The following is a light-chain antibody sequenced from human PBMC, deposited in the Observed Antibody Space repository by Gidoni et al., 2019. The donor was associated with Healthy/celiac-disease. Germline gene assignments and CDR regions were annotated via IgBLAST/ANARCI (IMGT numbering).Light chain of an antibody. CDR2: DAS. Sequence: EIVLTQSPATLSLSPGDRATLSCRASQSVSSYLAWYQQKPGQAPRLLIYDASNRATGIPARFSGSGSGTDFTLTISSLEPEDFAVYYCPQRSNWPRHSFGQGTKLEIK. CDR1: QSVSSY. J-gene: IGKJ2*03. CDR3: PQRSNWPRHS. V-gene: IGKV3-11*01.